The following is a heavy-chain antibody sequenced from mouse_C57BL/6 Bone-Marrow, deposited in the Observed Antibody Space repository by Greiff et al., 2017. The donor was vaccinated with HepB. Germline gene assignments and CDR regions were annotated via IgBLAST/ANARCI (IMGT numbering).Heavy chain of an antibody. J-gene: IGHJ4*01. D-gene: IGHD1-1*01. Sequence: VQLQQSGAELVKPGASVKLSCKASGYTFTSYWMHWVKQRPGQGLEWIGMIHPNSGSTNYNEKFKSKATLTVDKSSSPAYMQLSSLKSEDSAVYYCARRRGSSYDSYYAMDYWGQGTSVTVSS. CDR1: GYTFTSYW. V-gene: IGHV1-64*01. CDR3: ARRRGSSYDSYYAMDY. CDR2: IHPNSGST.